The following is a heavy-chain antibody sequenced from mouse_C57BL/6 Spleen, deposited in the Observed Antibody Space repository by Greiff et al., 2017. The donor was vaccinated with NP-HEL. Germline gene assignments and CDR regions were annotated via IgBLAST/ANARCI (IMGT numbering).Heavy chain of an antibody. Sequence: QVQLQQSGAELVKPGASVKISCKASGYAFSSYWMNWVKQRPGKGLEWIGQIYPGDGDTNYNGKFKGKATLTADKSSSTAYMQLSSLTSEDSAVYFCARDGIFPLDSSGLAWFAYWGQGTLVTVSA. CDR2: IYPGDGDT. CDR3: ARDGIFPLDSSGLAWFAY. J-gene: IGHJ3*01. V-gene: IGHV1-80*01. D-gene: IGHD3-2*02. CDR1: GYAFSSYW.